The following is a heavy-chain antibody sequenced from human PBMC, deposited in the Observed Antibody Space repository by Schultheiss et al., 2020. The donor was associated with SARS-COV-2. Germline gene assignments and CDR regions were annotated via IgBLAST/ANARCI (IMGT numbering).Heavy chain of an antibody. CDR3: TTDGYYDSSGYYMTVDY. CDR2: IKSKTDGGTT. J-gene: IGHJ4*02. Sequence: GGSLRLSCAASGFTFSDYYMTWIRQAPGKGLEWVGRIKSKTDGGTTDYAAPVKGRFTISRDDSKNTLYLQMNSLKTEDTAVYYCTTDGYYDSSGYYMTVDYWGQGTLVTVSS. V-gene: IGHV3-15*01. CDR1: GFTFSDYY. D-gene: IGHD3-22*01.